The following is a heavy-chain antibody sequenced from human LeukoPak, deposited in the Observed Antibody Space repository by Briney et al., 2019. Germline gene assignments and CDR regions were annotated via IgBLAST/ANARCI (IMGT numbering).Heavy chain of an antibody. CDR1: GGSFSGYC. D-gene: IGHD5-18*01. V-gene: IGHV4-34*01. CDR2: INHSGST. Sequence: SETLSLTCAVYGGSFSGYCWSWIRQPPGKGLEWIGEINHSGSTNYNPSLKSRVTISVDTSKNQFSLKLSSVTAADTAVYYCARGRDTAMVSLYNWFDPWGQGTLVTVSS. J-gene: IGHJ5*02. CDR3: ARGRDTAMVSLYNWFDP.